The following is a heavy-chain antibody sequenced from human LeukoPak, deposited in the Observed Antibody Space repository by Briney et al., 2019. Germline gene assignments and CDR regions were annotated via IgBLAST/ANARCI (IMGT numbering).Heavy chain of an antibody. D-gene: IGHD3-9*01. CDR3: AKFYGILTTYFDY. CDR1: GFTFSSYE. J-gene: IGHJ4*02. Sequence: GGSLRLSCAASGFTFSSYEMNWVRQAPGKGLEWVSYISSSGSTIYYADSVKGRFSISRDNSKNTLFLQMNSLRAEDTAVYYCAKFYGILTTYFDYWGQGTLVTVSS. CDR2: ISSSGSTI. V-gene: IGHV3-48*03.